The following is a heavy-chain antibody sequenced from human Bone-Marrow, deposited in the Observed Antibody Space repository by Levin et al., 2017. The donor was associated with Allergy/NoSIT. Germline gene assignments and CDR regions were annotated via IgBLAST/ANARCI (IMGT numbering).Heavy chain of an antibody. CDR3: AREREEERVVDFDL. V-gene: IGHV3-21*06. CDR1: GFSLSHFN. J-gene: IGHJ4*02. CDR2: INSNSNYV. D-gene: IGHD1-26*01. Sequence: GGSLRLSCEASGFSLSHFNMNWVHQAPGKGLEWVACINSNSNYVSLADSVEGRFSISRENSLNSLYLHLDNVRVDDTAVYYCAREREEERVVDFDLWGQGTLVIVSS.